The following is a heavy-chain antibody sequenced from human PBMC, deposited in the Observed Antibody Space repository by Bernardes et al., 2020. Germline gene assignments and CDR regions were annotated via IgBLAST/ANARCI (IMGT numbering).Heavy chain of an antibody. V-gene: IGHV3-33*01. CDR1: GFTLTTFG. CDR3: ARGNTKQTYGAVDLDF. J-gene: IGHJ4*02. D-gene: IGHD3-16*01. Sequence: GGSLRLSCAASGFTLTTFGMHWVRQAPGKGLEWVAVIWYDGSSQYYANSVKGRFTVSRDTSKNTLFLQMNSLRAEDTAVYFCARGNTKQTYGAVDLDFWGQGTLVTVSS. CDR2: IWYDGSSQ.